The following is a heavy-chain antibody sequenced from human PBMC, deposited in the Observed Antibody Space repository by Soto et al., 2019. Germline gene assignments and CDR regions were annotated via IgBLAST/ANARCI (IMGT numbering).Heavy chain of an antibody. CDR1: GGSISSYY. Sequence: LSLTCTVSGGSISSYYWSWIRQPAGKGLEWIGRIYTSGSTNYNPSLKSRVTMSVDTSKNQFSLKLSSVTAADTAVYYCARDPGFGELFQAFDPWGQGTLVTVSS. CDR3: ARDPGFGELFQAFDP. CDR2: IYTSGST. V-gene: IGHV4-4*07. J-gene: IGHJ5*02. D-gene: IGHD3-10*01.